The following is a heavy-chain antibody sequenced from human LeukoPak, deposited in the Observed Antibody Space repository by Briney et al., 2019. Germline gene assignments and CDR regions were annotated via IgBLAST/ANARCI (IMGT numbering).Heavy chain of an antibody. J-gene: IGHJ3*02. CDR3: ARAPWAYGNYVHAFDI. CDR2: IYSGGRI. V-gene: IGHV4-39*07. D-gene: IGHD4-11*01. CDR1: GGSFRGDYY. Sequence: ASETLSLTCTVPGGSFRGDYYWAWIRQPPGKGLEWIGSIYSGGRIYYNPSLKSRVSISIDTSNNDLSLKVTSVTAADTAGYYCARAPWAYGNYVHAFDIWGQGTMVTVSS.